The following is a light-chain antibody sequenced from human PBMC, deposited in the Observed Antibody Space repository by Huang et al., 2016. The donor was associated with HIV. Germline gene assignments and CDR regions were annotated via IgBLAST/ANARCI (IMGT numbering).Light chain of an antibody. V-gene: IGKV1-39*01. J-gene: IGKJ5*01. CDR1: QDINTF. CDR3: QQSFTTPPIS. CDR2: GAS. Sequence: DIQMTQYPSSLSASVGDRVSISCRAGQDINTFLNWYQQKPGKAPKLLIYGASTLQSGVPSRFRGSGSGTDFTLTINSLQPEDIATYYCQQSFTTPPISFGQGTRLDIK.